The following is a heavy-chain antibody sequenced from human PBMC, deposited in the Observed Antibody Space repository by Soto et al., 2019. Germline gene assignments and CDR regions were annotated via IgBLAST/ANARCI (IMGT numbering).Heavy chain of an antibody. V-gene: IGHV3-33*01. CDR1: GFTFSSYG. Sequence: QVQLVESGGGVVQPGRSLRLSCAAPGFTFSSYGMHWVRQAPGKGLEWVAVIWYDGSNKYYADSVKGRFTISRDNSKNTLYLQMNSLRAEDTAVYYCARGAIYGDYVWYFQHWGQGTLVTVSS. CDR3: ARGAIYGDYVWYFQH. D-gene: IGHD4-17*01. CDR2: IWYDGSNK. J-gene: IGHJ1*01.